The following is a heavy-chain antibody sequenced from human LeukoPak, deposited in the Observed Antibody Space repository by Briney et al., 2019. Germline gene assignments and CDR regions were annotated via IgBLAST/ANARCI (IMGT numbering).Heavy chain of an antibody. CDR3: ARIGGVVVVSGPTDY. J-gene: IGHJ4*02. CDR2: IYHSGST. V-gene: IGHV4-39*07. CDR1: GDSISSGSYY. D-gene: IGHD2-15*01. Sequence: PSETLSLTCTVSGDSISSGSYYWSWIRQPPGKGLEWIGSIYHSGSTYYNPSLKSRVTISVDTSKNQFSLKLSSVTAADTAVYYCARIGGVVVVSGPTDYWGQGTLVTVSS.